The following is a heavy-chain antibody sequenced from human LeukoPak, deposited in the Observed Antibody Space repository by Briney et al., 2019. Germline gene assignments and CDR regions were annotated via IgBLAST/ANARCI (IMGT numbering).Heavy chain of an antibody. CDR1: GYTFTSYY. V-gene: IGHV1-46*01. J-gene: IGHJ4*02. Sequence: ASVKVSCEASGYTFTSYYMHWVRQAPGQGLEWMGIINPSGGSTSYAQKFQGRVTMTRDTSTSTVYMELSSLRSEDTAVYYCATSVVVVAATGYSYGPFDYWGQGTLVTVSS. CDR3: ATSVVVVAATGYSYGPFDY. D-gene: IGHD2-15*01. CDR2: INPSGGST.